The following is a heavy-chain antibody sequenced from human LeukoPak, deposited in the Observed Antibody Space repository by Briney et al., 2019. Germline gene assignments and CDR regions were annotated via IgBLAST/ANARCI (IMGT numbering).Heavy chain of an antibody. CDR3: ARAPGGPRPGNWFDP. V-gene: IGHV3-21*01. CDR1: GFTFSFYT. Sequence: GGPLKLSCAVSGFTFSFYTINWVRQTPGKGLEWVSSISSDYIYYAESVRGRFTVSRDNAKNSLYLQMNSLSAEDTAIYYCARAPGGPRPGNWFDPWGQGTLVTVSS. CDR2: ISSDYI. J-gene: IGHJ5*02. D-gene: IGHD2-15*01.